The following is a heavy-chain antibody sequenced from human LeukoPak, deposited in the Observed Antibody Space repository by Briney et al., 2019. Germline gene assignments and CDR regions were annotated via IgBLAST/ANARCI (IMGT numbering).Heavy chain of an antibody. CDR3: ASGGYDYGGNLDY. J-gene: IGHJ4*02. D-gene: IGHD4-23*01. Sequence: GGSLRLSCAASGFTFSNYNMIWVRQAPGKGLECVSCITSSSSTIHYADSVKGRFTISRDNAKNSLYLQMNSLRAEDTALYYCASGGYDYGGNLDYWGQGTLVTVSS. V-gene: IGHV3-48*04. CDR2: ITSSSSTI. CDR1: GFTFSNYN.